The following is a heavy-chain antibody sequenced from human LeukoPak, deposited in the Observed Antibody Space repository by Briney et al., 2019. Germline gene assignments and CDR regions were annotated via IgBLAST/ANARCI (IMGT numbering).Heavy chain of an antibody. J-gene: IGHJ4*02. CDR3: ARVSPMVRGVFDY. CDR2: IYYSGST. CDR1: GGSISSSSYY. D-gene: IGHD3-10*01. V-gene: IGHV4-39*07. Sequence: PSETLSLTCTVSGGSISSSSYYWGWIRQPPGKGLEWIGSIYYSGSTYYNPSLKSRVTISVDKSKNQFSLKLSSVTAADTAVYYCARVSPMVRGVFDYWGQGTLVTVSS.